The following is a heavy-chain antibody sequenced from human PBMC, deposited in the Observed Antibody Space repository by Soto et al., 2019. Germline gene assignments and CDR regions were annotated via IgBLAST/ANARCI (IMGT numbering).Heavy chain of an antibody. J-gene: IGHJ6*02. CDR1: GFTFSSYA. Sequence: GGSLRLSCAASGFTFSSYAMSWVRQAPGKGLEWVSGISGSGGSTYYADSVKGRFTISRDNSKDTLNLQMNSLRAEDTALYYCAKGGGYNLYYYGLDVWGQGTTVTVSS. CDR2: ISGSGGST. D-gene: IGHD5-12*01. V-gene: IGHV3-23*01. CDR3: AKGGGYNLYYYGLDV.